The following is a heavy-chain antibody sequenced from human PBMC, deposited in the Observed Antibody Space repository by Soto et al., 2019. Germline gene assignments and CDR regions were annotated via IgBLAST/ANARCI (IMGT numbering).Heavy chain of an antibody. CDR1: GGTFSSYT. CDR3: ASHDYSSYGLFDY. J-gene: IGHJ4*02. D-gene: IGHD4-4*01. V-gene: IGHV1-69*02. CDR2: IIPILGIA. Sequence: QVQLVQSGAEVKKPGSSVKVSCKASGGTFSSYTISWVRQAPGQGLEWMGRIIPILGIANYAQKFQGRVTITADKSTSTSYMELSSLRSEDTAVYYCASHDYSSYGLFDYWGQGTLGTVSS.